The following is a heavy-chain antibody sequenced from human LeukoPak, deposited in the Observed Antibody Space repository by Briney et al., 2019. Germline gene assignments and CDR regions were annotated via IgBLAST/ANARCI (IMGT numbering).Heavy chain of an antibody. D-gene: IGHD3-22*01. J-gene: IGHJ4*02. Sequence: SETLSLTCAVYGGSFSGYYWSWIRQPPGKGLEWIGEINHSGSTNYNPSLKSRVTISVDTSKNQFSLNLTSVTAADTAVYYCARASSGYPSDYWGQGTLVTVSS. V-gene: IGHV4-34*01. CDR2: INHSGST. CDR1: GGSFSGYY. CDR3: ARASSGYPSDY.